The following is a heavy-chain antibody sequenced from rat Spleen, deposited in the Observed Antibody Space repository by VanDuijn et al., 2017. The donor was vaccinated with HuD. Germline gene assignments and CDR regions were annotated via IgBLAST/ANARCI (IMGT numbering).Heavy chain of an antibody. CDR2: IPHTGGSI. CDR1: GFTFNNYW. D-gene: IGHD1-11*01. CDR3: TTDKYGGYSAGFAY. Sequence: EVQLVESGGGLVQPGRSLKLSCVASGFTFNNYWMTWIRQAPGKGLEWVASIPHTGGSIYYPDSVKGRFTISRDNEQNTLYLQMDSMRSEDTATYYCTTDKYGGYSAGFAYWGQGTLVTVSS. J-gene: IGHJ3*01. V-gene: IGHV5-31*01.